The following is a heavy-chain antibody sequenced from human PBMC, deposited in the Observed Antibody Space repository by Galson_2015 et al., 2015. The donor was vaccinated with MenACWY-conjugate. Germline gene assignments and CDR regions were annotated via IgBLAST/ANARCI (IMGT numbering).Heavy chain of an antibody. CDR1: GYTFTTCG. Sequence: CKASGYTFTTCGISWVRQARGQGLEWVGWIGTNHGTGKYGDTNYAQKFRDRVTLTADTSTSTAYLELRSLRSDDSAVYYCARGARVSGYDSIPFDYWGQGTLVTVSS. J-gene: IGHJ4*02. V-gene: IGHV1-18*01. CDR3: ARGARVSGYDSIPFDY. D-gene: IGHD5-12*01. CDR2: IGTNHGTGKYGDT.